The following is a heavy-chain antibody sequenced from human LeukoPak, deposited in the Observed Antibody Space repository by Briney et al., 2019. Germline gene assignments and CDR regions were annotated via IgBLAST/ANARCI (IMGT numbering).Heavy chain of an antibody. CDR2: MDDRGDS. CDR3: ARDSRFDSGWFDDGMDV. V-gene: IGHV4-59*01. D-gene: IGHD6-13*01. CDR1: GDSMRSYY. Sequence: SETLSLTCTVSGDSMRSYYWSWIRQAPGKGLEWLGHMDDRGDSNYNPSLKGRGSISVDTSKNQFSLKLRSVTAADTAVYYCARDSRFDSGWFDDGMDVWGPGTTVTVSS. J-gene: IGHJ6*02.